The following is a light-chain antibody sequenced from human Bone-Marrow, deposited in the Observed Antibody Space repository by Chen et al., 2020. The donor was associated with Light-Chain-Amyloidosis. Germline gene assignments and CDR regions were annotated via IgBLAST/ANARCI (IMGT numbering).Light chain of an antibody. CDR3: QQYYSIPVT. CDR1: QSVLYSSNNKNY. Sequence: DIVMTQFPDSLAVSLGERATINCKSSQSVLYSSNNKNYLAWYQQKPGQPPKLLLSWASTRESGVPDRFSGSGSGTDFTLTISSLQAEDVAVYYCQQYYSIPVTFGPGTKVD. V-gene: IGKV4-1*01. CDR2: WAS. J-gene: IGKJ3*01.